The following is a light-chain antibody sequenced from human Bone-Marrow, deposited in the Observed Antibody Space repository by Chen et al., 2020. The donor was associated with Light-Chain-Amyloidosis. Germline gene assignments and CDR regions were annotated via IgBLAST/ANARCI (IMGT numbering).Light chain of an antibody. CDR2: GVS. Sequence: EIVLTQSPGTPSLSPGERATLSCRASQTISSDHLAWYQQKPGRAPRLLMYGVSSRATGIPDRVSGGGSGTDFTLNISSLEPEDFAVYYCQQYGVSPRTFGQGTKVDMK. J-gene: IGKJ1*01. CDR1: QTISSDH. V-gene: IGKV3-20*01. CDR3: QQYGVSPRT.